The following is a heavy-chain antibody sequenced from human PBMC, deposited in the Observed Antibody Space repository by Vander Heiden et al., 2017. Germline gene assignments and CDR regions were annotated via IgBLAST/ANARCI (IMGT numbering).Heavy chain of an antibody. Sequence: EVQLVESGGGLVQPGGSLKLSCAASGFTFSGSAIPWVRQASGKGLEWVGRIRDKVSSYSTAYAASVQGRFTISRDDSKNAAYLQMNSLKTEDTAIYYCARHYPPDCSSTSCPFDYWGQGTLVTVSS. CDR1: GFTFSGSA. CDR3: ARHYPPDCSSTSCPFDY. D-gene: IGHD2-2*01. V-gene: IGHV3-73*02. CDR2: IRDKVSSYST. J-gene: IGHJ4*02.